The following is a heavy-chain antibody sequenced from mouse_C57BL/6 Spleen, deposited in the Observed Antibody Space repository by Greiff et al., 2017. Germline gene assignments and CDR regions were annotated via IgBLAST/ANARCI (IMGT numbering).Heavy chain of an antibody. J-gene: IGHJ1*03. Sequence: EVQVVESEGGLVQPGSSMKLSCTASGFTFSDYYMAWVRQVPEKGLEWVANINYDGSSTYYLDSLKSRFIISRDNAKNILYLQMSSLKSEDTATYYCARSIYYDYDGHWYFDVWGTGTTVTVSS. CDR3: ARSIYYDYDGHWYFDV. CDR1: GFTFSDYY. CDR2: INYDGSST. D-gene: IGHD2-4*01. V-gene: IGHV5-16*01.